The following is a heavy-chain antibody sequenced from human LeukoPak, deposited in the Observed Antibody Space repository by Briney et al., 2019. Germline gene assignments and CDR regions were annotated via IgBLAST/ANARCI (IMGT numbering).Heavy chain of an antibody. J-gene: IGHJ5*02. V-gene: IGHV4-34*01. CDR2: INHSGST. CDR1: GGSFSGYY. Sequence: SETLSLTCAVYGGSFSGYYWSWIRQPPGKGLEWIGEINHSGSTNYNPSLKSRVTISVDTSKNQFSLKLSSVTAADTAVYYCARGYIVVVVAATRWFDPWGQGTLVTVSS. D-gene: IGHD2-15*01. CDR3: ARGYIVVVVAATRWFDP.